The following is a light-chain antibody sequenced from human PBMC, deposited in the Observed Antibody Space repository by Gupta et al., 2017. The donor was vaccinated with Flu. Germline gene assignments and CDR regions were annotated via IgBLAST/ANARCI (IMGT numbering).Light chain of an antibody. Sequence: SITISCTGTSSDIGSFDYVSWFQQHPGKAPKLILYGITERPSGVPNRFSGTKSGNTASLTISGLQGEDEADYFCCSYAGTFTFVFGGGTKVTVL. CDR1: SSDIGSFDY. CDR2: GIT. J-gene: IGLJ2*01. V-gene: IGLV2-11*03. CDR3: CSYAGTFTFV.